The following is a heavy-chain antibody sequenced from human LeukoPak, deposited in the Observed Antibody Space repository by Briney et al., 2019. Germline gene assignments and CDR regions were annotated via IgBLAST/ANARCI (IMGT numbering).Heavy chain of an antibody. D-gene: IGHD5-12*01. CDR1: EDTFSNYY. Sequence: GASVKVSCKASEDTFSNYYMHWVRQAPGQGLEWMGIINPRGGGTNYAQKFQGRVTMTRDMSTRTLYMELSSLRSDDTAVYYCARVYSRLPYSFDSWGQGTLSPSPQ. V-gene: IGHV1-46*01. CDR3: ARVYSRLPYSFDS. J-gene: IGHJ4*02. CDR2: INPRGGGT.